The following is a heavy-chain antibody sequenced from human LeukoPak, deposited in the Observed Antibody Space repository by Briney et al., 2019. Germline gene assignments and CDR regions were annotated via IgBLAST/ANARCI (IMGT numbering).Heavy chain of an antibody. V-gene: IGHV4-59*12. D-gene: IGHD3-22*01. CDR3: AREAVPYYYDSSGYYQHTPFFDY. CDR1: GGSISSYY. Sequence: SETLSLTCTVSGGSISSYYWSWIRQPPGKGLEWIGYIYYSGSTNYNPSLKSRVTISVDTSKNQFSLKLSSVTAADTAVYYCAREAVPYYYDSSGYYQHTPFFDYWGQGTLVTVSS. CDR2: IYYSGST. J-gene: IGHJ4*02.